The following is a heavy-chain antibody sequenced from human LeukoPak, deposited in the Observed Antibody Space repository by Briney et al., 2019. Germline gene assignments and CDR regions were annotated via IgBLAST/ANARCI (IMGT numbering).Heavy chain of an antibody. CDR1: GYTFTDYY. J-gene: IGHJ4*02. D-gene: IGHD2-2*01. CDR3: ARASCSSTSCGADQ. Sequence: ASVKVSCKASGYTFTDYYMNWVRQAPGQGLEWMGWINPNSGGTNYAQKFQGRATMTRDTSISTAYMELSRLRSDDTAVYYCARASCSSTSCGADQWGQGTLVTVSS. CDR2: INPNSGGT. V-gene: IGHV1-2*02.